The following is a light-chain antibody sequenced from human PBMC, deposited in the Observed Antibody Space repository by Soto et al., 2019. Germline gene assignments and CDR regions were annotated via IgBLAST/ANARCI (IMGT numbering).Light chain of an antibody. CDR3: HQYGYGVDT. CDR1: QSVRSNY. Sequence: EIVLTQSPGTLSLSPGERATLSCRASQSVRSNYLAWYQQKPGQAPRLLIFGTSSRATGIPDRFSGSGSETDFTLTISRLEPEDSAVYICHQYGYGVDTFGRGTKLEIK. V-gene: IGKV3-20*01. J-gene: IGKJ2*01. CDR2: GTS.